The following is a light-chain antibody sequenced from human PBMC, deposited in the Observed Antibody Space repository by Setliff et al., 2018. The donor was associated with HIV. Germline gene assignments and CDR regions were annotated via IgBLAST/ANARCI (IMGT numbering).Light chain of an antibody. CDR2: SND. CDR1: RSNIGSNT. CDR3: SPWDDNLKGPV. V-gene: IGLV1-44*01. Sequence: QSVLAQPPSVSGIPGQRVTISCSGSRSNIGSNTVNWYQHLPGTAPKLLIHSNDQRPPGVPDRFSASKSGTSASLAISGLQSEDEGDYYCSPWDDNLKGPVFGGGTQLTVL. J-gene: IGLJ3*02.